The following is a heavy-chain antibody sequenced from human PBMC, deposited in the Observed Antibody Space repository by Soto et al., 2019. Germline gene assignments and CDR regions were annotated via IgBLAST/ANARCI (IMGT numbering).Heavy chain of an antibody. J-gene: IGHJ4*02. CDR2: INESGST. V-gene: IGHV4-34*01. CDR1: VQSFSGHS. D-gene: IGHD1-1*01. CDR3: ARGSGIVALPGELEDVKYDY. Sequence: QVQLQQWGAGLVKPSETLSLSCAVYVQSFSGHSWAWIRQPPGKGLEWIGEINESGSTYYNPSLKSRVTISTDTSKNQFSLKLSSVSAADTAAYFCARGSGIVALPGELEDVKYDYWGQGTLVNVSS.